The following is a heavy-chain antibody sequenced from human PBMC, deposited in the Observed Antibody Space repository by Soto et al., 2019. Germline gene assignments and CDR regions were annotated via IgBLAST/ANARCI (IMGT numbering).Heavy chain of an antibody. CDR3: ARESEDLTSNFDY. V-gene: IGHV3-21*01. CDR2: ISSTTNYI. Sequence: GGSLRLSCAASGFTYTRYSMNWVRQAPGKGLEWVSSISSTTNYIYYGDSMKGRFTVSRDNAKNSVYLDMNSLSAEDTAVYYCARESEDLTSNFDYWGQGTLVTVSS. J-gene: IGHJ4*02. CDR1: GFTYTRYS.